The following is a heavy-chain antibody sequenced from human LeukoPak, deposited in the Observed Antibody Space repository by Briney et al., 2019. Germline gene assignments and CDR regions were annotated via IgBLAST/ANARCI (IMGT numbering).Heavy chain of an antibody. J-gene: IGHJ4*02. V-gene: IGHV1-69*01. CDR3: ARDHCSGGSCFYYFDY. D-gene: IGHD2-15*01. CDR2: IIPIFGTA. Sequence: PGASVKVSCKAFGGTFSSYAISWVRQAPGQGLEWMGGIIPIFGTANYAQKFQGRVTITADESTSTAYMELSSLRSEDTAVYYCARDHCSGGSCFYYFDYWGQGTLVTVSS. CDR1: GGTFSSYA.